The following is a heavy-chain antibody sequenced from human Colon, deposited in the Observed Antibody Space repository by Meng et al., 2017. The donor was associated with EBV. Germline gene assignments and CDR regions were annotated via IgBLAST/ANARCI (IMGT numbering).Heavy chain of an antibody. CDR2: VYHDGST. CDR3: AREDDYGDYVAY. D-gene: IGHD4-17*01. Sequence: VQLQESGPGPVRPSGTLSLTCDVSGASITSDNDWWSWVRQPPGKALEWLGEVYHDGSTNYSPSVQSRVTISMDKSKNQFSLKLTSVNAADTAVYYCAREDDYGDYVAYWGQGILVTVSS. V-gene: IGHV4-4*02. J-gene: IGHJ4*02. CDR1: GASITSDNDW.